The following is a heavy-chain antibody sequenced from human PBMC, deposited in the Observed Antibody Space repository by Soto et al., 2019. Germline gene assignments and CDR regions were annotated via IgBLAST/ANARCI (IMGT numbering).Heavy chain of an antibody. D-gene: IGHD3-22*01. CDR3: ARGVGGDYYDSSGYYSPYYYGMDV. Sequence: ASVKVSCKASGYTFTSYGISWVRQAPGQGLEWMGWISAYNGNTNYAQKLQGRVTMTTDTSTSTAYMELRSLRSDDTAVYYCARGVGGDYYDSSGYYSPYYYGMDVWGQGTTVTVSS. CDR2: ISAYNGNT. J-gene: IGHJ6*02. V-gene: IGHV1-18*01. CDR1: GYTFTSYG.